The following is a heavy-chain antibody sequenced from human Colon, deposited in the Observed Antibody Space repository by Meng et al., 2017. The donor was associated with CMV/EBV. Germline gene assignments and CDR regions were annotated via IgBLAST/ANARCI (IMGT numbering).Heavy chain of an antibody. CDR1: GFTFSSSA. D-gene: IGHD3-22*01. CDR3: AKVGLGYYERSGFDY. V-gene: IGHV3-30*02. CDR2: IRFDGSHK. Sequence: GESLKISCAASGFTFSSSAMHWVRQAPGKGLEWVAFIRFDGSHKYYADSVKGRFTISRDNSKDTLLLQMNSLRTEDTAVYYCAKVGLGYYERSGFDYWGQGTLVTVSS. J-gene: IGHJ4*02.